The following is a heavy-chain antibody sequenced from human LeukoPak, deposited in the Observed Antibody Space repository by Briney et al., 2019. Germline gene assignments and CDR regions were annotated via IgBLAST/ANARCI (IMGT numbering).Heavy chain of an antibody. CDR3: ARAIYYDSSGPDY. Sequence: SETLSLTCTVSGGSISGSSYYWSWIRQPPGKGLEWIGYIYYSGSTYYNPSLKSRVTISVDTSKNQFSLKLSSVTAADTAVYYCARAIYYDSSGPDYWGQGTLVTVSS. CDR2: IYYSGST. V-gene: IGHV4-30-4*01. CDR1: GGSISGSSYY. J-gene: IGHJ4*02. D-gene: IGHD3-22*01.